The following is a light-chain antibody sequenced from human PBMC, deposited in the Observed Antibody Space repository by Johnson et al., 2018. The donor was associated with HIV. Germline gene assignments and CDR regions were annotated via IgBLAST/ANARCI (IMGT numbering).Light chain of an antibody. CDR2: ENN. V-gene: IGLV1-51*02. J-gene: IGLJ1*01. CDR1: SSNIGNNY. CDR3: GTWDSSLLYV. Sequence: QSVLTQPPSVSAAPGQKVTISCSGSSSNIGNNYVSWYQQLPGTAPKLLIYENNKRPSGIPDRFSGSKSGTSATLGITVLQTGDEADYYCGTWDSSLLYVFGTGTKVTVL.